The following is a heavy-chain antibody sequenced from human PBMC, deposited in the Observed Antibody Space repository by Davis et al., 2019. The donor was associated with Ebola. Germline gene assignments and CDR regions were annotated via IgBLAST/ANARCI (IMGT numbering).Heavy chain of an antibody. CDR3: AADLYCSGGSCYSEYYYYGMDV. Sequence: SVKVSCKASGFTFTSSAVQWVRQARGQRLEWIGWIVVGSGNTNYAQKFQERVTITRDMSTSTAYMELSSLRSEDTAVYYCAADLYCSGGSCYSEYYYYGMDVWGQGTTVTVSS. V-gene: IGHV1-58*01. J-gene: IGHJ6*02. D-gene: IGHD2-15*01. CDR2: IVVGSGNT. CDR1: GFTFTSSA.